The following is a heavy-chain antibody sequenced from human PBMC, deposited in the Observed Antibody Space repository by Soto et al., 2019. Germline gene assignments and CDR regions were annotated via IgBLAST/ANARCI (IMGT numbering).Heavy chain of an antibody. D-gene: IGHD3-22*01. J-gene: IGHJ5*02. CDR3: ARGINYYDSSGDSWFVP. V-gene: IGHV4-30-2*01. CDR1: RDSINRHDSS. CDR2: IYHTGTT. Sequence: PSETLSITFAVPRDSINRHDSSWTWIRQPPGKGLEWIGHIYHTGTTYYNTSLKSRVTISVDRSKNQFSLKLSSVTAADTAVYYCARGINYYDSSGDSWFVPWGQG.